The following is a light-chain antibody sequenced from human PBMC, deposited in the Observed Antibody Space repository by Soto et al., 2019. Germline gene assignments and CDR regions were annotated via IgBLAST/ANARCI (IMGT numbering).Light chain of an antibody. CDR1: SSDIGDYDY. Sequence: ALTEPRSVSDSPGQSLTISCSGSSSDIGDYDYVSWYQQHPGKAPTLLIYDVTKRPSGVPDRFSGSKSGDTASLTISGLQAGDEGNYYCCSYVGSNPLYVFGTGTKVTVL. CDR2: DVT. V-gene: IGLV2-11*01. CDR3: CSYVGSNPLYV. J-gene: IGLJ1*01.